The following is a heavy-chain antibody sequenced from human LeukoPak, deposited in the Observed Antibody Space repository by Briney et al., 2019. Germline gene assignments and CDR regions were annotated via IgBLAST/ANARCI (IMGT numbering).Heavy chain of an antibody. D-gene: IGHD6-19*01. V-gene: IGHV3-9*01. CDR3: AKDNRRHYTSGPNPDSLH. Sequence: GGSLRLSCAGSGFIFNNYAMHWVRQPPGKGLEWVSGISWNSGTIDYADSVRGRFTISRDNAKNCLYLQMDSLRFEDTAFYYRAKDNRRHYTSGPNPDSLHWGQGALVTVSS. J-gene: IGHJ4*02. CDR1: GFIFNNYA. CDR2: ISWNSGTI.